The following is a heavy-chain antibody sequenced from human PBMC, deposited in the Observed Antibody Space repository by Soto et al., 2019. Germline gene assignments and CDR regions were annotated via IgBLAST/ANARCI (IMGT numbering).Heavy chain of an antibody. CDR1: GYIFTTYE. D-gene: IGHD3-16*02. V-gene: IGHV1-8*01. Sequence: QVQLVQSGAEVKKPGASVKVSCKASGYIFTTYEINWVRQAPRQGLEWMGWMSPNSGNTGYAPKFQDRVTITRNTSIDTAYMELSSLTSEDTAVCYCAIADDFVGGRNRYRPAHFDFWGQGTLVTVSS. J-gene: IGHJ4*02. CDR3: AIADDFVGGRNRYRPAHFDF. CDR2: MSPNSGNT.